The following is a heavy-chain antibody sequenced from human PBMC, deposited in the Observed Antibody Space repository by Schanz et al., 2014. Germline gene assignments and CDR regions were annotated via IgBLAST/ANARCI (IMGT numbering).Heavy chain of an antibody. CDR2: IWNNGVTK. CDR1: GFTVSSNH. V-gene: IGHV3-33*08. D-gene: IGHD4-17*01. J-gene: IGHJ4*02. Sequence: GQFLESGGGLIQPGGSLRLSCAVSGFTVSSNHMSWVRQAPGKGLEWVAVIWNNGVTKYYADSVRGRFTISRDRFQNTLYLRMSSLRAEDTAVYYCARPRFDYGEVDYWGQGTLVTVSS. CDR3: ARPRFDYGEVDY.